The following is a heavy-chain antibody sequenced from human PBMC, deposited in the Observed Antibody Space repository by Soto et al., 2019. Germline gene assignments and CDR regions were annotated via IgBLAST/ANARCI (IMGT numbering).Heavy chain of an antibody. CDR3: ARGPEVKSSSWSARYTRNWFDH. V-gene: IGHV4-30-4*01. Sequence: SETLSLTCTVSGGSISSGDYYWVWIRQPPGKGLDWIGYSYYSVISYYNPSRKRRVTISVDTSKNQFSLMLSSRTAADTAVYYCARGPEVKSSSWSARYTRNWFDHWGQGTLVTVSS. J-gene: IGHJ5*02. CDR2: SYYSVIS. D-gene: IGHD6-13*01. CDR1: GGSISSGDYY.